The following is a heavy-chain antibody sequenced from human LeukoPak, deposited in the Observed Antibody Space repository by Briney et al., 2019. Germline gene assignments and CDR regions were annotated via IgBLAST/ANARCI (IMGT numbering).Heavy chain of an antibody. J-gene: IGHJ4*02. D-gene: IGHD6-13*01. CDR2: IIPIFGTA. V-gene: IGHV1-69*05. CDR3: ARAPQSRIYSSSWYLDY. Sequence: GSSVKVSCKASGGTFSSYAISWVRQAPGQGLEWMGGIIPIFGTANYAQKFQGRVTITTDESTSTAYMELSSLRSEDTAVYYCARAPQSRIYSSSWYLDYWGQGTLVTVSS. CDR1: GGTFSSYA.